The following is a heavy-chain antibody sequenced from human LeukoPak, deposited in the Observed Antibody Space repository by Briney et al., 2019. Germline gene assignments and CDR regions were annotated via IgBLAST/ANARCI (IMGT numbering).Heavy chain of an antibody. J-gene: IGHJ4*02. CDR2: INHSGST. CDR1: GGSFSGYY. CDR3: ARHVRSYFFASYGALDY. V-gene: IGHV4-34*01. D-gene: IGHD4-17*01. Sequence: SETLSLTCAVYGGSFSGYYWSWIRQPPGKGLEWIGEINHSGSTNYNPSLKSRVTISVDTSKNQFSLKLSSVTAADTAVYYCARHVRSYFFASYGALDYWGQGTLVTVSS.